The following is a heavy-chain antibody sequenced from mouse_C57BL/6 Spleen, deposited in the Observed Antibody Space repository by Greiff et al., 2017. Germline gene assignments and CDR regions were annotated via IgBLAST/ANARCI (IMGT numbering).Heavy chain of an antibody. D-gene: IGHD2-1*01. V-gene: IGHV1-82*01. Sequence: VQLQESGPELVKPGASVKISCKASGYAFSSSWMNWVKQRPGKGLEWIGRIYPGDGDTNYNGKFKGKATLTADKSSSTAYMQLSSLTSEESAVYFCARNRYGNYFDYWGQGTTLTVSS. J-gene: IGHJ2*01. CDR3: ARNRYGNYFDY. CDR2: IYPGDGDT. CDR1: GYAFSSSW.